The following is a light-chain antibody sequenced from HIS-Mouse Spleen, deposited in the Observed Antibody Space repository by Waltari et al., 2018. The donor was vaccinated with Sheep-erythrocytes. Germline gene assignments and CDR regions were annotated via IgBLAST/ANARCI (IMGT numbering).Light chain of an antibody. CDR2: QDR. CDR3: QAWDSSTVG. Sequence: SYELTQPPSVSVSPGQTASITCSGDKLGDKYACWYQQKPGQSPVLVIYQDRKRPSGTPERFSGSNSGNTATLTISGTQAMDEADYYCQAWDSSTVGVGGGTKLTVL. J-gene: IGLJ2*01. V-gene: IGLV3-1*01. CDR1: KLGDKY.